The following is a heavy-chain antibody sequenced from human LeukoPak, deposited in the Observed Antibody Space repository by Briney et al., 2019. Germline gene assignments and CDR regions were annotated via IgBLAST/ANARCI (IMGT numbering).Heavy chain of an antibody. CDR1: GYTFTSYD. Sequence: ASVKVSCKASGYTFTSYDINWVRQATGQGLEWMGWMNPNSGNTGYVQKFQGRVTMTRNTSISTAYMELSSLRSENTAVYYCAKGLFGVVIHYWGQGTLVTVSS. V-gene: IGHV1-8*01. J-gene: IGHJ4*02. D-gene: IGHD3-3*01. CDR3: AKGLFGVVIHY. CDR2: MNPNSGNT.